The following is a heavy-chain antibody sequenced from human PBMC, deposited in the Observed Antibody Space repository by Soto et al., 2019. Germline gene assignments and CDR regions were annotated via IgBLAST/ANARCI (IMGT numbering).Heavy chain of an antibody. Sequence: QITLKESGPTLVKPTQTLTLTCTFSGFSLTADGVGVGWIRQPPGKALEWLALIYWDDDQRYSPSLKTRLTITKDTSKHQVVLTMTNMDPVDTGTYYCAHAYGGTSWSNDAFDVWGQGTVVTVSS. J-gene: IGHJ3*01. CDR3: AHAYGGTSWSNDAFDV. V-gene: IGHV2-5*02. D-gene: IGHD2-21*01. CDR2: IYWDDDQ. CDR1: GFSLTADGVG.